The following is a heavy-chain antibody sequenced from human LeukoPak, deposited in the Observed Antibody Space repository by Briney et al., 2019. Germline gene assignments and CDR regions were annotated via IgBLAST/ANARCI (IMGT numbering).Heavy chain of an antibody. CDR1: GFTFNSYN. V-gene: IGHV3-48*01. D-gene: IGHD6-6*01. J-gene: IGHJ4*02. CDR2: ISSDSSTI. CDR3: TRDFKYSSDY. Sequence: GGSLRLSCAASGFTFNSYNMNWVRQAPGKGLEWVSYISSDSSTIFYADSVKGRFTISRDNAKNTVYLQMNSLRVEDTAVYYCTRDFKYSSDYWGQGTLVTVSS.